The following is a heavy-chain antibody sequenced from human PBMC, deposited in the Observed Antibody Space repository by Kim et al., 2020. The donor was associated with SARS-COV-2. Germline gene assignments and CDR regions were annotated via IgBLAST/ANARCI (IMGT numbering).Heavy chain of an antibody. CDR1: GGSINSFY. Sequence: SETLSLTCTVSGGSINSFYWCWIRQLPGQGLEWICYAYYSGTTNYNSSLKSRVTISVDPAKNQFTLKLSSVSGADPAVSYCAGGECSLDCWGQGILVTVSS. J-gene: IGHJ4*02. CDR2: AYYSGTT. CDR3: AGGECSLDC. V-gene: IGHV4-59*01. D-gene: IGHD3-3*01.